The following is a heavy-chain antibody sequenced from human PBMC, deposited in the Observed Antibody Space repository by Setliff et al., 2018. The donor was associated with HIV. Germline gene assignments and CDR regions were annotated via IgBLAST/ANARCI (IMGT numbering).Heavy chain of an antibody. CDR1: GGSISSYY. Sequence: SETLSLTCTVSGGSISSYYWSWIRQPPGKGLEWIGYIYTSGSTNYNPSLKSRVTISVDTSKNQFSLRAEDMAVYYCATWAFLVNMDVWGQGTTVTVSS. CDR3: ATWAFLVNMDV. V-gene: IGHV4-4*09. J-gene: IGHJ6*02. D-gene: IGHD1-26*01. CDR2: IYTSGST.